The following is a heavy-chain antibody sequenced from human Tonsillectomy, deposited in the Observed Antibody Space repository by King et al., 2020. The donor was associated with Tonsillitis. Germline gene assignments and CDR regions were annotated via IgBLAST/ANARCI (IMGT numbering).Heavy chain of an antibody. V-gene: IGHV4-59*01. CDR1: GDSISDYY. D-gene: IGHD3-10*01. Sequence: QLQESGPGLVKPSETLSLTCTVSGDSISDYYWSWIRQPPGKGRGWIGYVSYTGRTNYNPSLKRRVTISVDTPKNPFSLRLSSVTAADTAVYYCARTFYASGSFPGCFDYWGQGTLVTVSS. CDR2: VSYTGRT. J-gene: IGHJ4*02. CDR3: ARTFYASGSFPGCFDY.